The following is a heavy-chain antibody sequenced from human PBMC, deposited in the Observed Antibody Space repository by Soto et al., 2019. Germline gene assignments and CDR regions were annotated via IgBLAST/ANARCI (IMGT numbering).Heavy chain of an antibody. J-gene: IGHJ4*02. Sequence: GASVKVSCKASGYTFTSYGISWVRQAPGQGLEWMGWISTYNGNTEYAQKLQGRVTMTTDTSTSTAYMELRSLRSDDTAVFYCAREMVRGVRPDYWGQGTLVTVSS. CDR3: AREMVRGVRPDY. CDR1: GYTFTSYG. CDR2: ISTYNGNT. D-gene: IGHD3-10*01. V-gene: IGHV1-18*01.